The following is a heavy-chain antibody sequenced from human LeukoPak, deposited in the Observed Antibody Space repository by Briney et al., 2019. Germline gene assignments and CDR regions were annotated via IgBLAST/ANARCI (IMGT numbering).Heavy chain of an antibody. CDR3: AKAYYGSGSDLDY. J-gene: IGHJ4*02. CDR1: GFTFSSYA. Sequence: HPGGSLRLSCAASGFTFSSYAMSWVRQAPGKGLEWVSAISGSGGSTYYADSVKGRFTISRDNSKSTLYLQMNSLRAEDTAVYYCAKAYYGSGSDLDYWGQGTLVTVSS. V-gene: IGHV3-23*01. CDR2: ISGSGGST. D-gene: IGHD3-10*01.